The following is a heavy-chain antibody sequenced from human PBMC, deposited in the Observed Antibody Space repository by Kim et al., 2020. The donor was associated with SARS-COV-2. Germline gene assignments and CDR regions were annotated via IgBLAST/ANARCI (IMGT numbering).Heavy chain of an antibody. Sequence: GGSLRLSCEASGFIFSSYAMIWVRQAPGKGLEWVSVITSGSGTSYADSVKGRFTISRDNSKNTLYLQMNSLRAEDTAVYYCAKVRVGNYGLDYWGQGTLVTVSS. V-gene: IGHV3-23*01. CDR1: GFIFSSYA. D-gene: IGHD3-10*01. CDR2: ITSGSGT. CDR3: AKVRVGNYGLDY. J-gene: IGHJ4*02.